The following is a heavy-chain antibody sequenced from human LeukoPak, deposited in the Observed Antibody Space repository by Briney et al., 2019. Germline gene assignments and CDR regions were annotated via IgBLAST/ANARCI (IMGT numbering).Heavy chain of an antibody. CDR2: INHSGST. CDR1: GGSFSVYY. V-gene: IGHV4-34*01. CDR3: ARGYKYYYDSSGYLHT. Sequence: SETLSLTCAVYGGSFSVYYWSWIRQPPGKGLEWIGEINHSGSTNYNPSLKSRVTISVDTSKNQFSLKLSSVTAADTAVYYCARGYKYYYDSSGYLHTWGQGTLVTVSS. J-gene: IGHJ4*02. D-gene: IGHD3-22*01.